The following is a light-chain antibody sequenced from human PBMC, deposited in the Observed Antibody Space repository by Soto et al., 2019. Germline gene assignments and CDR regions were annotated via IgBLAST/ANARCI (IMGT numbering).Light chain of an antibody. CDR2: DNN. Sequence: QSVLTQPPSVSAAPGQQVTISCSGSSSNIGNNYVSWYQQLPRTAPKLLIYDNNKRPSGIPDRFSGSKSGTSATLGITGLQTGDEADYYCGTWDSSLSAGVFGGGTQLTVL. CDR3: GTWDSSLSAGV. CDR1: SSNIGNNY. V-gene: IGLV1-51*01. J-gene: IGLJ7*01.